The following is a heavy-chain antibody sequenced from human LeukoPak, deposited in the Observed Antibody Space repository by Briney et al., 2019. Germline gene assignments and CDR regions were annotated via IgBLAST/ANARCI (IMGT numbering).Heavy chain of an antibody. CDR2: IYYSGST. D-gene: IGHD3-10*01. CDR3: ARGGLVRGVHINYYYYYYMDV. V-gene: IGHV4-39*07. Sequence: IPSETLSLTCTVSGGSISSSSYYWGWIRQPPGKGLEWIGSIYYSGSTNYNPSLKSRVTISVDTSKNQFSLKLSSVTAADTAVYYCARGGLVRGVHINYYYYYYMDVWGKGTTVTISS. J-gene: IGHJ6*03. CDR1: GGSISSSSYY.